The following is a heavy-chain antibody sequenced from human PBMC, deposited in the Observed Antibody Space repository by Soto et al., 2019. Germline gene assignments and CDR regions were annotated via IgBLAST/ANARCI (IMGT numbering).Heavy chain of an antibody. CDR1: GFTFNNYA. D-gene: IGHD3-22*01. J-gene: IGHJ4*02. V-gene: IGHV3-30*09. CDR2: ISYDGNNQ. Sequence: QVQLVESGGGVVQPGRSLRLSCAASGFTFNNYAMHWVRQAPGKGLEWVAVISYDGNNQYYADSVKGRFAISRDNSKNTLYLQMNSLRDEDTAVYYCARDRVYYYDSSGYYNFEYWGQGSLFTFSS. CDR3: ARDRVYYYDSSGYYNFEY.